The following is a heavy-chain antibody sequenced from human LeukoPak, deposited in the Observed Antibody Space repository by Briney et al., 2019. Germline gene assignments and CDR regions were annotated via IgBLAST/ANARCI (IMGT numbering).Heavy chain of an antibody. CDR2: IWYDGSNK. Sequence: PGGSLRLSCAASGFTFSSYGMHWVRQAPGKGLEWVAVIWYDGSNKYYADSVKGRFTISRDNSKNTLYLQMNSLRAEDTAVYYCARDPGLPTTDMADAFDIWGQGTMVTVSS. CDR1: GFTFSSYG. D-gene: IGHD3-9*01. V-gene: IGHV3-33*01. J-gene: IGHJ3*02. CDR3: ARDPGLPTTDMADAFDI.